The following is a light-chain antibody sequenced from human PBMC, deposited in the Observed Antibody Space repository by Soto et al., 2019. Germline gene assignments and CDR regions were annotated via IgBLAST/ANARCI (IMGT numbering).Light chain of an antibody. Sequence: QLTQSPSSLSASVGDRVTITCRASQDVSRYLAWYQQKAGKAPKLLIYGASTLQSGVPSRFSGFGSGTEFTLTIRSLQPEDFATYHCQQLQRTPFTFGPGNTVDV. CDR3: QQLQRTPFT. CDR2: GAS. CDR1: QDVSRY. J-gene: IGKJ3*01. V-gene: IGKV1-9*01.